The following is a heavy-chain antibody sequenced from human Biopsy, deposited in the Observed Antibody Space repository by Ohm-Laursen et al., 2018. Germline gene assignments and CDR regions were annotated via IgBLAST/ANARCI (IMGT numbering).Heavy chain of an antibody. CDR2: INISGGST. CDR3: AKPADSYGSEFYFDY. V-gene: IGHV3-23*01. CDR1: GFTFSSHA. J-gene: IGHJ4*02. Sequence: SLRLSCAASGFTFSSHAMSWVRQAPGKGLEWVSVINISGGSTHYAVSVKGRFTISRDNSKNTLYLRMNSLRAEDTAVYYCAKPADSYGSEFYFDYWGQGTLVTVSS. D-gene: IGHD4-17*01.